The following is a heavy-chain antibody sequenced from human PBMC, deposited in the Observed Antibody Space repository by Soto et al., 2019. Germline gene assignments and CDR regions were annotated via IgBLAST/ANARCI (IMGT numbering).Heavy chain of an antibody. CDR3: ARDRLAVGTNSRYYYYYYGIDV. V-gene: IGHV3-74*01. CDR1: GFTFTTYW. CDR2: INTDESRS. Sequence: EVQLVESGGGLVQPGGSLRLSCAASGFTFTTYWMHWVRQAPGKGLVWVSRINTDESRSTYADSVKGRFTISRDNAKKTLYLQMNSLRAEDTAVYYCARDRLAVGTNSRYYYYYYGIDVWGQGTTVTVSS. J-gene: IGHJ6*02. D-gene: IGHD2-8*01.